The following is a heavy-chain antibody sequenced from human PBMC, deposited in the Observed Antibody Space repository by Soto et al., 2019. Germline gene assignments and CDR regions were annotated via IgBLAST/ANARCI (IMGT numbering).Heavy chain of an antibody. Sequence: SETLSLTCTVSGGSINRGVYYWNWIRQHPGKGLEWVGYIYYSGSTFYNPSLKSRVTISADTTKNQFSLNLTSVTAADTAVYYCARAGGYDSGGLAFHIWGQGTRVTVSS. CDR1: GGSINRGVYY. D-gene: IGHD3-22*01. V-gene: IGHV4-31*03. J-gene: IGHJ3*02. CDR3: ARAGGYDSGGLAFHI. CDR2: IYYSGST.